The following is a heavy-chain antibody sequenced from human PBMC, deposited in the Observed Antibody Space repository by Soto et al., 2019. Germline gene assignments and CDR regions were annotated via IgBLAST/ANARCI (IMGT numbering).Heavy chain of an antibody. V-gene: IGHV1-18*01. CDR1: GYTFTSFG. D-gene: IGHD2-15*01. Sequence: ASVKVSCKASGYTFTSFGITWVRQAPGQGLEWMGWISANNGNTNYAQNLQGRVTMTTDTSTSTAYMELRRLRSDDTAVYYCARGVTVVVVAAGLDYWGQG. CDR2: ISANNGNT. J-gene: IGHJ4*02. CDR3: ARGVTVVVVAAGLDY.